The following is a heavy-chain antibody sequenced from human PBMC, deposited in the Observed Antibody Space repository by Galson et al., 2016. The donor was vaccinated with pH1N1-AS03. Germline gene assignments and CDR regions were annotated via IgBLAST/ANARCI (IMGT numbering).Heavy chain of an antibody. CDR3: AKDRNDYRLHYFSGSDV. V-gene: IGHV3-23*01. CDR1: GFTFTDFA. J-gene: IGHJ6*02. Sequence: SLRLSCATSGFTFTDFAVSWVRQAPGRGLEWVSATSSSGGSTYYAESVKGRFTISRDYPKNTVDLQMNSLRAEDTAVYYCAKDRNDYRLHYFSGSDVWGQGTTVIVSS. CDR2: TSSSGGST. D-gene: IGHD1-1*01.